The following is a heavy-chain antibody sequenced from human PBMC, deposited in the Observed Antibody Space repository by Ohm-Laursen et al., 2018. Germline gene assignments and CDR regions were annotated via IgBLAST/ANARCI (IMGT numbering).Heavy chain of an antibody. CDR1: GGSISTYY. Sequence: SDTLSLTCTVSGGSISTYYWSWIRQPPGKGLEWIGYISYSGSTNYNPSLKSRVTISVDTSKNQFSLKLSSVTAADTAVYYCARQESSGWYPDYWGQGTLVTVPS. V-gene: IGHV4-59*08. CDR2: ISYSGST. CDR3: ARQESSGWYPDY. D-gene: IGHD6-19*01. J-gene: IGHJ4*02.